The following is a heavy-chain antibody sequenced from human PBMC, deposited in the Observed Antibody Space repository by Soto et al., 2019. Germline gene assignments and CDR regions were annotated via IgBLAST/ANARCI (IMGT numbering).Heavy chain of an antibody. CDR3: ARDYECSGGSCYENWFDP. D-gene: IGHD2-15*01. Sequence: QVQLVQSGAEVKKPGSSVKVSCKASGGTFSSYAISWVRQAPGQGLEWMGGIIPIFGTANYAQKFQGRVTITADESTSTAYMELSSLRSEDTAVYYCARDYECSGGSCYENWFDPCGQGTLVTVSS. CDR2: IIPIFGTA. CDR1: GGTFSSYA. J-gene: IGHJ5*02. V-gene: IGHV1-69*01.